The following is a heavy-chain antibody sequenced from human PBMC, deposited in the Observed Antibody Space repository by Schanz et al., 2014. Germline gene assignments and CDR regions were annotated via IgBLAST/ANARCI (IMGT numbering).Heavy chain of an antibody. J-gene: IGHJ5*02. CDR3: ARDLEGYDGGGGGFDP. V-gene: IGHV3-48*01. CDR1: GFDFNSYS. CDR2: IATSSSTR. Sequence: EVQLLESGGGLVQPGGSLRLSCEASGFDFNSYSMNWVRQVPGKGLEWLSYIATSSSTRHYADSVKGRVTISRDNAKNSLYLQMNSLRAEDTAVYYCARDLEGYDGGGGGFDPWGQGTLVTVSS. D-gene: IGHD2-21*01.